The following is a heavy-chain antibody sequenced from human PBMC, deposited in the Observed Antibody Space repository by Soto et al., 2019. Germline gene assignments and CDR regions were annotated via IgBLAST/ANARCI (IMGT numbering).Heavy chain of an antibody. V-gene: IGHV1-2*02. CDR2: INPKNGGT. J-gene: IGHJ4*02. Sequence: ASVKVSCKAAGYSFSDYYIHWLRQAPGQGLEWMGWINPKNGGTNYAQIFQDRVSVTRDTSISTVYMELSGLKFDDTAVYFCARDRLFPGSGGGWYADYWGQGALVTVYS. CDR3: ARDRLFPGSGGGWYADY. D-gene: IGHD6-19*01. CDR1: GYSFSDYY.